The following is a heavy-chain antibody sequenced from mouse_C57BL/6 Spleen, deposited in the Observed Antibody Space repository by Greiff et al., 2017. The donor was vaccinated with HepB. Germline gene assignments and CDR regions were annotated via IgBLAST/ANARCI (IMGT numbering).Heavy chain of an antibody. D-gene: IGHD2-5*01. CDR1: GYTFTSYW. CDR2: IDPSDSYT. V-gene: IGHV1-59*01. Sequence: QVQLKQPGAELVRPGTSVKLSCKASGYTFTSYWMHWVKQRPGQGLEWIGVIDPSDSYTNYNQKFKGKATLTVDTSSSTAYMQLSSLTSEDSAVYYCARGRDSNYYFDYWGQGTTLTVSS. J-gene: IGHJ2*01. CDR3: ARGRDSNYYFDY.